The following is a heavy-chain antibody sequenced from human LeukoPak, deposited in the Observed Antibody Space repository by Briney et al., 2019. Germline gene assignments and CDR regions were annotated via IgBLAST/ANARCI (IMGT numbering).Heavy chain of an antibody. CDR2: INHSGST. V-gene: IGHV4-34*01. CDR3: ARGHSSSWYGAFDI. D-gene: IGHD6-13*01. CDR1: GGSFSGYY. J-gene: IGHJ3*02. Sequence: SETLSLTCAVYGGSFSGYYVSWIREPPGKGLEWIGEINHSGSTNYNPSLKSRVTISVDTPKNQFSLKLSSVTAADTAVYYCARGHSSSWYGAFDIWGQGTMVTVSS.